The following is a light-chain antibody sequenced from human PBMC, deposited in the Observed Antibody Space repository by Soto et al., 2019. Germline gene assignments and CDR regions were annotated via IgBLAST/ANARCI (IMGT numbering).Light chain of an antibody. J-gene: IGLJ1*01. Sequence: QSVLTQPPSVSGAPGQRVTISCTGSSSNIGADYDVHWYQHLPGTAPKLIIYGNIHRPSGVPDRFSGSKSGTSASLAITGLQAEDEGHDYCQSYDSSMSGSGVFGTGTKVTVL. CDR2: GNI. CDR1: SSNIGADYD. CDR3: QSYDSSMSGSGV. V-gene: IGLV1-40*01.